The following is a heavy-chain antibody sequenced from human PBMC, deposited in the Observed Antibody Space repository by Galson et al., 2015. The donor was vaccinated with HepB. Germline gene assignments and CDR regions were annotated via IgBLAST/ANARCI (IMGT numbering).Heavy chain of an antibody. V-gene: IGHV1-18*04. J-gene: IGHJ6*02. D-gene: IGHD3-3*01. CDR3: ARDIPTIFGVVIHYGMDV. CDR1: GYTFTSYG. Sequence: SVKVSCKASGYTFTSYGISWVRQAPGQGLEWMGWISAYNGNTNYAQKLQGRVTMTTDTSTSTAYMELRSLRSDDTAVYYCARDIPTIFGVVIHYGMDVWGQGTTVTVSS. CDR2: ISAYNGNT.